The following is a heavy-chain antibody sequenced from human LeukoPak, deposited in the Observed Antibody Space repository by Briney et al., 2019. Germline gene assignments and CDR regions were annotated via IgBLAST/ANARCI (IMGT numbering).Heavy chain of an antibody. CDR2: MNPNSGGT. D-gene: IGHD3-22*01. CDR3: AAHYYGSSGAFDY. V-gene: IGHV1-2*04. J-gene: IGHJ4*02. Sequence: ASVKVSCKASGYTFTSYDINWVRQATGQGLEWMGWMNPNSGGTNYAQKFQGWVTMTRDTSISTAYMELSRLRSDDTAVYYCAAHYYGSSGAFDYWGQGTLVTVSS. CDR1: GYTFTSYD.